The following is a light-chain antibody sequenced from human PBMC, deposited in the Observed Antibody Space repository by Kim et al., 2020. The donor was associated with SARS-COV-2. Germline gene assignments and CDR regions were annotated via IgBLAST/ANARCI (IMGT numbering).Light chain of an antibody. V-gene: IGLV3-9*01. CDR3: QVWDSSTGV. CDR1: DIGSKN. J-gene: IGLJ2*01. CDR2: RDS. Sequence: SVGLGQTARITCGGNDIGSKNVHWYQQKPGQAPVLVIYRDSNRPSGIPERFSGSNSGNTATLTISRAQAGDEADYYCQVWDSSTGVFGGGTQLTVL.